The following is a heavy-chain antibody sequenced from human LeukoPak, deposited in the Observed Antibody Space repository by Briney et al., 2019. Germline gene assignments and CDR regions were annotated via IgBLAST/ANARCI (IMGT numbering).Heavy chain of an antibody. CDR2: ISAYNGNT. J-gene: IGHJ4*02. Sequence: GASVKVSCKASGYTFTSYGISWVRQAPGQGLEWMGWISAYNGNTNYAQKLQGRVTMTTDTSTSTAYMELRSLGSDDTAVYYCARGHMYSSGWYLFDDYWGQGTLVTVSS. D-gene: IGHD6-19*01. CDR1: GYTFTSYG. CDR3: ARGHMYSSGWYLFDDY. V-gene: IGHV1-18*01.